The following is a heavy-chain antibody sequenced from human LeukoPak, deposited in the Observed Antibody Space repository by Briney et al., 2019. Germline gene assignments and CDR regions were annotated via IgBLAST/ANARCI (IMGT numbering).Heavy chain of an antibody. J-gene: IGHJ4*02. Sequence: GGSLRLSCAASGFTFSSYAMSWVRQAPGMGLEWVSAISGSGGSTYYADSVKGRFTISRDNSKNTLYLQMNSLRAEDTAVYYCAKDMRFDWTPYYFDYWGQGTLVTVSS. V-gene: IGHV3-23*01. CDR1: GFTFSSYA. CDR3: AKDMRFDWTPYYFDY. D-gene: IGHD3-9*01. CDR2: ISGSGGST.